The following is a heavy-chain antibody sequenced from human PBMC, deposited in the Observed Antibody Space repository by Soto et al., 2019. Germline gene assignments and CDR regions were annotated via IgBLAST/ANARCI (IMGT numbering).Heavy chain of an antibody. V-gene: IGHV4-34*01. D-gene: IGHD4-17*01. CDR3: ARSTVTGFDY. CDR2: INHSGST. J-gene: IGHJ4*02. Sequence: SETLSLTCAVYGGSFSGYYWSWIRQPPGKGLEWIGEINHSGSTNYNPSLKSRVTISVDTSKNQFSLKLSSVTAADTAVYYCARSTVTGFDYWGQGTLVTVSS. CDR1: GGSFSGYY.